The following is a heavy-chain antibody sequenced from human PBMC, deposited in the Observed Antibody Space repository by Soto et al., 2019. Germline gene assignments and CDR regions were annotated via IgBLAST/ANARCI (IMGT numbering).Heavy chain of an antibody. CDR3: AKWAHNGMDV. CDR2: ITYDGNKK. Sequence: QAQLVESGGDVVQPGRSLRLSCAASGYTFSDYGMHWARQAPGKGLEWVAVITYDGNKKYYADSVKGRFTISRDNSKNTLYLQMNSLRGEDTAVYYCAKWAHNGMDVWGQGTTVTVSS. V-gene: IGHV3-30*18. J-gene: IGHJ6*02. CDR1: GYTFSDYG.